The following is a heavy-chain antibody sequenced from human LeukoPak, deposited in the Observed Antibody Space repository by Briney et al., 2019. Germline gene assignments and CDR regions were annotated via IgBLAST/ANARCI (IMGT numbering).Heavy chain of an antibody. J-gene: IGHJ4*02. CDR3: ARTLSRWDPFDY. V-gene: IGHV4-39*07. CDR1: GGSISGSSYY. D-gene: IGHD1-26*01. Sequence: SETLSPTCTVSGGSISGSSYYWGWIRQPPGKGLEWIGSIYYSGSTYYNPSLKSRVTISVDTSKNQFSLKLSSVTAADTAVYYCARTLSRWDPFDYWGQGTLVTVSS. CDR2: IYYSGST.